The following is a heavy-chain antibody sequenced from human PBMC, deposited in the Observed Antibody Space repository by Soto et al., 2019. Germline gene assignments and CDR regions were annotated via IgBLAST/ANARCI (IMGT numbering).Heavy chain of an antibody. D-gene: IGHD6-13*01. CDR3: ARDEGIAALGFYWFDP. Sequence: ASVKVSCKASGYTFTGYYMHWVRQAPGQGLEWMGWINPNSGGTNYAQKFQGWVTMTRDTSISTAYMELSRLRSDDTAVYYCARDEGIAALGFYWFDPWGQGTLVTVSS. CDR1: GYTFTGYY. J-gene: IGHJ5*02. CDR2: INPNSGGT. V-gene: IGHV1-2*04.